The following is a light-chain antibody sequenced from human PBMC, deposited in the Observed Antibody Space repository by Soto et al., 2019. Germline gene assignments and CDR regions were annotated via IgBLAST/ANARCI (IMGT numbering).Light chain of an antibody. J-gene: IGKJ4*01. V-gene: IGKV1-39*01. CDR3: QQSSSAPLT. CDR2: AAS. CDR1: QSINTF. Sequence: DIQMTQSPSSLSESLGDRVTITCRASQSINTFLNWYQQKPGKAPNLLIYAASRLHTAVPSRFSGSGSGTDFTLTIDSLQPEDFATYFCQQSSSAPLTFGGGTKVE.